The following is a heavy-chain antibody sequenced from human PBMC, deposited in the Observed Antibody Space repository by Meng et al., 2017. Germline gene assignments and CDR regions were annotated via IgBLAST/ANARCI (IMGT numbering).Heavy chain of an antibody. Sequence: QLVEWGAEVKKPGASVKVSCKPSGYSFTAYYIHWLRQAPGQGLEWMGRIDPNSGVTEYAHKFHGRVTVTGDTSISTAYMELRRLTSDDTAVYYCAKEAVADSNFDYWGQGTLVTVSS. CDR2: IDPNSGVT. D-gene: IGHD6-19*01. CDR1: GYSFTAYY. V-gene: IGHV1-2*06. CDR3: AKEAVADSNFDY. J-gene: IGHJ4*02.